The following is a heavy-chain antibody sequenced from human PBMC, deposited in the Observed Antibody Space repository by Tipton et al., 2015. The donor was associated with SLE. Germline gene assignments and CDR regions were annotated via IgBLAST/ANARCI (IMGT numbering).Heavy chain of an antibody. CDR1: GGSFNGYS. J-gene: IGHJ6*03. Sequence: TLSLTCAVSGGSFNGYSWSWVRQSPGKGLEWIGEISHSRTTNYNPSLKSRVSMSLDTSTNQFSLRLSSVTAADTAVYYCARGVAGYFYYCYLYVWGKGTTVTIPS. CDR2: ISHSRTT. V-gene: IGHV4-34*01. CDR3: ARGVAGYFYYCYLYV.